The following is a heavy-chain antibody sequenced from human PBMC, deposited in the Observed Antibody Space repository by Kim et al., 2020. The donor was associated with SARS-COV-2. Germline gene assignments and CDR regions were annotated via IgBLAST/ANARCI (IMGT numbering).Heavy chain of an antibody. J-gene: IGHJ6*02. CDR3: ARGWELWYYYGMDV. Sequence: SETLSLTCTVSGGSVSSGSYYWSWIRQPPGKGLEWIGYIYYSGSTNYNPSLKSRVTISVDTSKNQFSLKLSSVTAADTAEYYCARGWELWYYYGMDVWGQGATVTLSS. V-gene: IGHV4-61*01. CDR1: GGSVSSGSYY. CDR2: IYYSGST. D-gene: IGHD1-26*01.